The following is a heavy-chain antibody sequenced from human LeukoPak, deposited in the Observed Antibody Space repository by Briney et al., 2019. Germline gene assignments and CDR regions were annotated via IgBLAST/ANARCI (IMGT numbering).Heavy chain of an antibody. CDR2: IKQDGSEK. V-gene: IGHV3-7*01. Sequence: GGSLRLSCAASGFSLSNYWMNWVRQAPGKGMEWVANIKQDGSEKNYVDSVKGRFSISRDNAKNSLILQMNSLRDEDTAVYYCARGVCAPFDSWGQGTLVSVSS. CDR1: GFSLSNYW. J-gene: IGHJ4*02. CDR3: ARGVCAPFDS.